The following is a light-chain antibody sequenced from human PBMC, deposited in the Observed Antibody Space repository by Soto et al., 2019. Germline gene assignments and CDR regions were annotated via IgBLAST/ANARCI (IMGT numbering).Light chain of an antibody. CDR1: SSDVGGYNY. CDR2: DVS. CDR3: SSYTSSSTPHVV. Sequence: QSALTQPASVSGSPGQSITISCTGTSSDVGGYNYVSWYQQHPGKAPKLMIYDVSNRPSGVSNRFSGSKSGNTASLTISGLQAQDEADYYCSSYTSSSTPHVVFGGGTQLTVL. V-gene: IGLV2-14*01. J-gene: IGLJ2*01.